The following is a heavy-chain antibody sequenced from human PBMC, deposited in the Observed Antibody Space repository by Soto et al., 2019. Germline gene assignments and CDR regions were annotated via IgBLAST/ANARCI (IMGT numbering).Heavy chain of an antibody. V-gene: IGHV1-46*01. J-gene: IGHJ4*02. CDR3: ERDEEWSSPDHFDY. D-gene: IGHD3-3*01. CDR1: GYTFSNYY. Sequence: ASVKVSCKASGYTFSNYYLHWLRQAPGQGLEWIGIINPGRGATNYAQKFQGRVTMTRDTSTSTVYMELSGLRSDDTAVYYCERDEEWSSPDHFDYWGQGTMVTVPS. CDR2: INPGRGAT.